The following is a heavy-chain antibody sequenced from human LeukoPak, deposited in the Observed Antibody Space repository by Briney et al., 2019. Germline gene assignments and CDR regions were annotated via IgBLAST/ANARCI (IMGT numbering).Heavy chain of an antibody. CDR3: ARSWLQFDY. V-gene: IGHV4-39*01. D-gene: IGHD5-24*01. CDR2: IYYSGST. J-gene: IGHJ4*02. CDR1: GGSISSSSYY. Sequence: PSETLSLTCTVSGGSISSSSYYWGWIRQAPGKGLEWIGSIYYSGSTYYNPSLKSRVTISVDTSKNQFSLKLSSVTAADTAVYYCARSWLQFDYWGQGTLVTVSS.